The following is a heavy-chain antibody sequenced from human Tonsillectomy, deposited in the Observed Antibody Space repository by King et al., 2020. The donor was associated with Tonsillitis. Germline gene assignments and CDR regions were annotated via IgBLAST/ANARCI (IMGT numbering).Heavy chain of an antibody. Sequence: QLVQSGGGVVQPGGSLRLSCAASGFTFSSYGMHWVRQAPGKGLEWVAFIRYDGSNKYYADYVKGRFTITRDNSKNTLYLQMNSLRAEDTAVYYCATDARFVVVPAAHPQLIYYYYGMDVWGQGTTVTVSS. J-gene: IGHJ6*02. V-gene: IGHV3-30*02. CDR3: ATDARFVVVPAAHPQLIYYYYGMDV. CDR2: IRYDGSNK. CDR1: GFTFSSYG. D-gene: IGHD2-2*01.